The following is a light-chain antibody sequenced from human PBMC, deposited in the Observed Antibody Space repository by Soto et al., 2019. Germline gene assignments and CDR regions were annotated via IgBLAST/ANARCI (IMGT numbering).Light chain of an antibody. Sequence: QSALTQPASVSGPPGQSITISCTGTSSDVGSYKYVSWYQQHPGKAPKLMISEVTNRPSGVSNRFSGSKSGNTASLTISGLQADDEADYYCSSYTTSSTLVFGGGTKLTVL. CDR1: SSDVGSYKY. CDR2: EVT. CDR3: SSYTTSSTLV. J-gene: IGLJ3*02. V-gene: IGLV2-14*01.